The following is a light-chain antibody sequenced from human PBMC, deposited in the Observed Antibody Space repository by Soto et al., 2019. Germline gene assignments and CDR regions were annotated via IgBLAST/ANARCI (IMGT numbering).Light chain of an antibody. CDR2: GAS. Sequence: EIVMTQSPATLSVSPGERATLSCRASQSVSGNLAWYQQKPGQAPRLLIYGASTRATGIPARFSGSGSGTEFTLTISSLQSEDFAVYYCQQYNNWPNFTFGPGTKVDIK. CDR1: QSVSGN. J-gene: IGKJ3*01. V-gene: IGKV3-15*01. CDR3: QQYNNWPNFT.